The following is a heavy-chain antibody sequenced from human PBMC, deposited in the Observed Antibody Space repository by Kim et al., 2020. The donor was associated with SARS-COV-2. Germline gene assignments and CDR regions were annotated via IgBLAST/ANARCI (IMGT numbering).Heavy chain of an antibody. CDR3: ARGDGYSLDFDY. CDR2: IYYSGST. CDR1: GGSLSIGSYF. D-gene: IGHD2-15*01. V-gene: IGHV4-61*01. Sequence: SETLSLTCTVSGGSLSIGSYFWSWIRQPPGMGLEWIAYIYYSGSTDYNPSLKSRVTISVDTSKNQFSLQLYSVTAADTAVYYCARGDGYSLDFDYWGQGT. J-gene: IGHJ4*02.